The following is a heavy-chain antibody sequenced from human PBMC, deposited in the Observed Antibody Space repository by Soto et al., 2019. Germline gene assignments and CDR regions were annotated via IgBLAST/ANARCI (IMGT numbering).Heavy chain of an antibody. CDR3: ARGTRFDAFGV. CDR1: GYILTEYG. D-gene: IGHD1-1*01. CDR2: ISAYNDNT. Sequence: ASVKVSCKASGYILTEYGINWVRQAPGQGLEGMGWISAYNDNTDYAQKFQGRVTMTTDTSTSTAYMELRSLRSDDTAVYYCARGTRFDAFGVWGQGTMVTVSS. V-gene: IGHV1-18*01. J-gene: IGHJ3*01.